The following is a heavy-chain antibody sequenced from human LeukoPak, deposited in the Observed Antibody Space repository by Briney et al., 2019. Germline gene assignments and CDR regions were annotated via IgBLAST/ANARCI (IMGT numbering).Heavy chain of an antibody. D-gene: IGHD5-24*01. J-gene: IGHJ4*02. V-gene: IGHV1-18*01. CDR3: ATDRRDLQNSVHPPQYLFDY. CDR1: GYTFTSYG. CDR2: ISAYNGNT. Sequence: GASVKVSCKASGYTFTSYGISWVRQAPGQGLEWMGWISAYNGNTNYAQKFQGRVTMTRDKSTTTVFLEFSSLTSEDTAVYYCATDRRDLQNSVHPPQYLFDYWGQGTLVTVSS.